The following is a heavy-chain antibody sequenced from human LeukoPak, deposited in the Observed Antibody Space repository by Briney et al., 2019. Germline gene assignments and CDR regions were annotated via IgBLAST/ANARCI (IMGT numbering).Heavy chain of an antibody. CDR2: IYYSGST. V-gene: IGHV4-39*01. J-gene: IGHJ4*02. CDR1: GFTFSSYA. CDR3: ARRIISWYYYGSGSYYSHPFDY. Sequence: GSLRLSCAASGFTFSSYAMSWVRQPPGKGLEWIGSIYYSGSTYYNPSLKSRVTISVDTSKNQFSLKLSSVTAADTAVYYCARRIISWYYYGSGSYYSHPFDYWGQGTLVTVSS. D-gene: IGHD3-10*01.